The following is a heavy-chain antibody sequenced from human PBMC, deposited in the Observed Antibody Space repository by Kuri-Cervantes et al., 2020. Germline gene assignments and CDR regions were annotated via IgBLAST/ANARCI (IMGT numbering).Heavy chain of an antibody. CDR2: ISYDGSNK. J-gene: IGHJ4*02. V-gene: IGHV3-30-3*01. Sequence: GGSLRLSCAASGFTFSSYAMHWVRQAPGKGLEWVAVISYDGSNKYYADSVKGRFTISRDNSKHTLYLQMNSLRAEDAAVYYCAKDPEGGYSYGPPPHYFDYWGQGTLVTVSS. CDR3: AKDPEGGYSYGPPPHYFDY. D-gene: IGHD5-18*01. CDR1: GFTFSSYA.